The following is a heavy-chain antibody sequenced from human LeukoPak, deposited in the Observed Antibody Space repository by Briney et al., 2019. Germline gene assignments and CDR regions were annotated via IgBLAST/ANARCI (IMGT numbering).Heavy chain of an antibody. V-gene: IGHV3-48*03. J-gene: IGHJ5*02. CDR3: ARGGWNYVFNS. Sequence: GGSLRLSCAASGFTFSSYAMHWVRQAPGKGLEWVSYITSGGRTIYYADYVKGRFTISRDNAKNSLYLQMNSLRAEDTAVYYCARGGWNYVFNSWGQGTLVTVSS. CDR2: ITSGGRTI. CDR1: GFTFSSYA. D-gene: IGHD1-7*01.